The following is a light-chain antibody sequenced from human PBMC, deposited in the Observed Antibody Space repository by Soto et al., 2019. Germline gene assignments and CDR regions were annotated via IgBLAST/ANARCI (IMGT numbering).Light chain of an antibody. CDR3: SSYTSSRTLV. CDR1: SSDVGGYNY. V-gene: IGLV2-14*01. Sequence: QSALTQPASVSGSPGQSITISCTGSSSDVGGYNYVSWYQQHPGKAPKLMIYEVSNRPSGISNRFSGSKSDNTASLTLSGLQAEDEADYYCSSYTSSRTLVFGGGTKLTVL. CDR2: EVS. J-gene: IGLJ2*01.